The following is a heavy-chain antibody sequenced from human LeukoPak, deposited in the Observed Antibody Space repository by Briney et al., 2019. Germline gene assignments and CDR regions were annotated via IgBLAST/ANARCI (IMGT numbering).Heavy chain of an antibody. J-gene: IGHJ4*02. CDR1: GGTFSSYA. V-gene: IGHV1-69*13. CDR2: IIPIFGTA. D-gene: IGHD6-19*01. Sequence: ASVKVSCKASGGTFSSYAIGWVRQAPGQGLEWMGGIIPIFGTANYAQKFQGRVTITADESTSTAYMELSSLRSEDTAVYYCARDKGPDAAGPFDYWGQGTLVTVSS. CDR3: ARDKGPDAAGPFDY.